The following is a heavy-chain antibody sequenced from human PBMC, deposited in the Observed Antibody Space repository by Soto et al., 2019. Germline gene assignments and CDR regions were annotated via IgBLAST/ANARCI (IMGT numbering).Heavy chain of an antibody. Sequence: EVQLLESGGGLVQPGGSLRLSCAASGFTFRNFVMGWVRRAPGTGLEWVSAIGGTSGSTYYADSVRGRFPISRDNSKNSQCPQMSSLRAEDTGIYHCAKRRGDGYFDLWGRGTLVTVAS. J-gene: IGHJ2*01. CDR2: IGGTSGST. CDR3: AKRRGDGYFDL. CDR1: GFTFRNFV. D-gene: IGHD7-27*01. V-gene: IGHV3-23*01.